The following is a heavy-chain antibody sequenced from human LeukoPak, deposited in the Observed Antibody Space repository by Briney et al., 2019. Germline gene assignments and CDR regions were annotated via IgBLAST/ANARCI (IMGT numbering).Heavy chain of an antibody. V-gene: IGHV4-61*02. Sequence: TLSLTCTVSGGSISSGSYYWSWIRQPAGKGLEWIGRIYASGSTNYNPSLKSRVTISVDKSKNQFSLKLSSVTAADTAVYYCARENTATLHPFDYWGQGTLVTVSS. CDR1: GGSISSGSYY. D-gene: IGHD6-25*01. J-gene: IGHJ4*02. CDR2: IYASGST. CDR3: ARENTATLHPFDY.